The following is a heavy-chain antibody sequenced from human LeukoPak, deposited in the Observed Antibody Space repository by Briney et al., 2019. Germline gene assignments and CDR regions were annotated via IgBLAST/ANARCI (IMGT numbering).Heavy chain of an antibody. CDR3: ARHYYDSSDRYWYFDL. Sequence: KPSETLSLTCTVSGGSISSSSYYWGWIRQPPGKGLEWIGSIYYSGSTYYNPSLKSRVTISVDTSKNQFSLKLSSVTAADTAVYYCARHYYDSSDRYWYFDLRGRGTLVTVSS. CDR1: GGSISSSSYY. V-gene: IGHV4-39*01. J-gene: IGHJ2*01. CDR2: IYYSGST. D-gene: IGHD3-22*01.